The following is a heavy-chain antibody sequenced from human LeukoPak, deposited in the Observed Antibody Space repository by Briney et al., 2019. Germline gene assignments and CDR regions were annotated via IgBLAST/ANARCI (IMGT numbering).Heavy chain of an antibody. J-gene: IGHJ3*02. V-gene: IGHV7-4-1*02. CDR3: ARAEQRGVIIKDDAFDI. Sequence: ASVKVSCKASGYTFTSYAMNWVRQAPGQGLEWMGWIDTNTGNPTYAQGFTGRFVFSLDTSVSTAYLQISSLKAEDTAVYYCARAEQRGVIIKDDAFDIWGQGTMVTVSS. CDR1: GYTFTSYA. CDR2: IDTNTGNP. D-gene: IGHD3-10*01.